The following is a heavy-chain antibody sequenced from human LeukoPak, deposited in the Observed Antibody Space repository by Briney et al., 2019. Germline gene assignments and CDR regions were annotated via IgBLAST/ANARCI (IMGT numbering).Heavy chain of an antibody. Sequence: SETLSLTCAVYGGSFSGYYWSWIRQPPGKGLEWIGEINHSGSTNYNPSLKSRVTISVDTSKNQFSLKLSSVTAADTAVYYCARHLSIFGVVNFDYWGQGTLVTVSS. D-gene: IGHD3-3*01. CDR1: GGSFSGYY. J-gene: IGHJ4*02. V-gene: IGHV4-34*01. CDR3: ARHLSIFGVVNFDY. CDR2: INHSGST.